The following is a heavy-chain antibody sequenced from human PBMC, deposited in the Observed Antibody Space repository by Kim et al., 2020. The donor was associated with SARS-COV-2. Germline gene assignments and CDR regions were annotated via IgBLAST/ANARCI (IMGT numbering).Heavy chain of an antibody. J-gene: IGHJ4*02. CDR3: AKVFGNPDSSGYYYFDY. V-gene: IGHV3-23*01. Sequence: GGSLRLSCAASGFTFSSYAMSWVRQAPGKGLEWVSAISGSGGSTYYADSVKGRFTISRDNSKNTLYLQMNSLRAEDTAVYYCAKVFGNPDSSGYYYFDYWGQGTLVTVSS. CDR2: ISGSGGST. D-gene: IGHD3-22*01. CDR1: GFTFSSYA.